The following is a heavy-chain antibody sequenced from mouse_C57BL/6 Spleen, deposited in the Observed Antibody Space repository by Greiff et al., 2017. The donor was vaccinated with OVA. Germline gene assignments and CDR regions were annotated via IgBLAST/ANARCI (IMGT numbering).Heavy chain of an antibody. V-gene: IGHV1-52*01. Sequence: QVQLQQPGAELVRPGSSVKLSCKASGYTFTSYWMHWVKQRPIQGLEWIGNIDPSDSETHYNQKFKDKATLTVDKSSSTAYMQLSSLTSEDSAVYYGEREGADVSSYFFAYWGQGTLVTVSA. CDR1: GYTFTSYW. J-gene: IGHJ3*01. D-gene: IGHD1-1*01. CDR2: IDPSDSET. CDR3: EREGADVSSYFFAY.